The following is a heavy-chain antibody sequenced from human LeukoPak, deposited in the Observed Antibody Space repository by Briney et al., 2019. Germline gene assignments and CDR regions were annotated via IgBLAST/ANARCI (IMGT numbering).Heavy chain of an antibody. CDR1: GFTFRDYA. CDR2: IRQDGSEK. D-gene: IGHD6-13*01. J-gene: IGHJ4*02. V-gene: IGHV3-7*01. CDR3: ARDSGSWYVGY. Sequence: PGGSLRLSCAASGFTFRDYALTWVRQAPGKGLEWVTNIRQDGSEKYYVGSVKGRFTISRDNAKSSLYLQMNSLSAEDTAVYYCARDSGSWYVGYWGQGTLVTVSS.